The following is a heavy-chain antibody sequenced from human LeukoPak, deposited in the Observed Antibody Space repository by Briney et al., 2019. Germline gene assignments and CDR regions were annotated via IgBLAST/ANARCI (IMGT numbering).Heavy chain of an antibody. J-gene: IGHJ4*02. CDR3: ARGSKSITIFGVVNRGPFNY. CDR2: INPNSGGT. Sequence: ASVKVSCKASGYTFTGYYMHWVRQAPGQGLEWMGRINPNSGGTNYAQKFQGRVTMTRDTSISTAYMELSRLRSDDTAVYYCARGSKSITIFGVVNRGPFNYWGQGTLVTVSS. CDR1: GYTFTGYY. D-gene: IGHD3-3*01. V-gene: IGHV1-2*06.